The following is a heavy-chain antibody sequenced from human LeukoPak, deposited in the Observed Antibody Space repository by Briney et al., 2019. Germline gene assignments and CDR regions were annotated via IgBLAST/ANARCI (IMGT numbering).Heavy chain of an antibody. CDR1: GYTFTSYG. D-gene: IGHD1-26*01. Sequence: ASVKVSCKASGYTFTSYGISWVRQAPGQGLEWMGWISAYNGNTNYAQKLQGRVTMTEDTSTDTAYMELSSLRSEDTAVYYCATGPGWELLPPDYWGQGTLVTVSS. CDR3: ATGPGWELLPPDY. J-gene: IGHJ4*02. V-gene: IGHV1-18*01. CDR2: ISAYNGNT.